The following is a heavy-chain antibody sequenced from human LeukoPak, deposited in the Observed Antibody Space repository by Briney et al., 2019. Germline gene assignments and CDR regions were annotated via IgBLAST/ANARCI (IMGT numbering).Heavy chain of an antibody. CDR2: IIPILGIA. CDR3: AREWFGESVAFDY. J-gene: IGHJ4*02. D-gene: IGHD3-10*01. CDR1: GGTFSSYA. V-gene: IGHV1-69*04. Sequence: SVKVSCKASGGTFSSYAISWVRQAPGQGLEWIGRIIPILGIANYAQKFQGRVTITADKSTSTAYMELSSLRSEHTAVYYCAREWFGESVAFDYWGQGTLVTVSS.